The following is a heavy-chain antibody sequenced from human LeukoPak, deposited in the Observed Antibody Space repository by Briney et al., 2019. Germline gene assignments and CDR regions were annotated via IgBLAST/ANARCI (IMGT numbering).Heavy chain of an antibody. Sequence: GASVKVSCKASGYTFTSYDINWVRQATGQGLEWMGWMNPNSGNTGYAQKFQGRVTMTRNTSISTAYMELSSLRSEDTAVYYCARVSDSSGLTYYYYMDVWGKGTTVTISS. CDR3: ARVSDSSGLTYYYYMDV. D-gene: IGHD3-22*01. CDR2: MNPNSGNT. J-gene: IGHJ6*03. CDR1: GYTFTSYD. V-gene: IGHV1-8*01.